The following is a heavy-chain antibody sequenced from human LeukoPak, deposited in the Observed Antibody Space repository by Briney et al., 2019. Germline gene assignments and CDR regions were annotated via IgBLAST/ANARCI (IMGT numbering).Heavy chain of an antibody. D-gene: IGHD5-18*01. CDR2: IIPIFGTA. J-gene: IGHJ4*02. CDR3: ARGGEAMDPFDI. CDR1: GGTFSSYA. V-gene: IGHV1-69*13. Sequence: SVKVSCKASGGTFSSYAISWVRQAPGQGLEWMGGIIPIFGTANYAQKFQGRVTITADESTSTAYMELSSLRSEDTAVYYCARGGEAMDPFDIWGQGTLVTVSS.